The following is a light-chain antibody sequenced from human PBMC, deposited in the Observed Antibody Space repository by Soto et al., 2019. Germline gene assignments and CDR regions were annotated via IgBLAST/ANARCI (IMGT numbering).Light chain of an antibody. V-gene: IGLV4-69*01. CDR1: SGHSSYA. J-gene: IGLJ2*01. CDR2: LNSDGSH. CDR3: QTWGTGIRV. Sequence: QLVLTQSPSASASLGASVKLTCTLSSGHSSYAIAWHQQQPEKGPRYLMKLNSDGSHSKGDGIPDSFSGSSSGAERYLTISSIQSEDEADYYCQTWGTGIRVFGGGTKLTVL.